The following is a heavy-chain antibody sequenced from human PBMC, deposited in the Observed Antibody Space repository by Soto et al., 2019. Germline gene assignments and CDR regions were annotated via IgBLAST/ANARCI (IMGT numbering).Heavy chain of an antibody. CDR1: GFTFSTYA. V-gene: IGHV3-21*05. D-gene: IGHD3-10*02. CDR2: ITIRTGYV. J-gene: IGHJ4*01. CDR3: VRDRDLYRDMFHADL. Sequence: GGSLRLSCAASGFTFSTYAMSWVRQAPGKGLEWLAYITIRTGYVHYADSVRGRFTISADIAENSVILQMNTLRDEDSAVYFCVRDRDLYRDMFHADLWGQGTLVTVSS.